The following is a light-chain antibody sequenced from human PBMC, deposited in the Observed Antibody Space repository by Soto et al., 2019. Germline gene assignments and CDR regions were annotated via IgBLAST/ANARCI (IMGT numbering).Light chain of an antibody. V-gene: IGLV1-51*01. CDR2: DND. J-gene: IGLJ3*02. CDR1: NSNIGGNS. CDR3: EAWDSSLSAGV. Sequence: QSVMTQPPSVSAAPGQRVTISCSGSNSNIGGNSVSWYQHLPGTAPKLLIYDNDKRPSGIPDRFSASKSGTSATLGITGLQTGDEADYYCEAWDSSLSAGVFGGGTKVTVL.